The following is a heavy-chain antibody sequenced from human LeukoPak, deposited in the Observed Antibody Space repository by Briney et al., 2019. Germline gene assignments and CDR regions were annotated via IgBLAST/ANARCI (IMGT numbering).Heavy chain of an antibody. V-gene: IGHV4-39*01. J-gene: IGHJ4*02. CDR1: GGSISSSSYY. CDR2: IYYSGST. Sequence: PSETLSLTCTVSGGSISSSSYYWGWIRQPPGKGLEWIGSIYYSGSTYYNPSLKSRVTISVDTSKNQFSLKLSSVTAADTAVYYCASHAGGSSGDYWGQGTLVTVSS. D-gene: IGHD6-6*01. CDR3: ASHAGGSSGDY.